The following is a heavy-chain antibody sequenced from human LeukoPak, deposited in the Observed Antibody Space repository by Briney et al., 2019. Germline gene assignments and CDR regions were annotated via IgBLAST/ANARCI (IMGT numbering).Heavy chain of an antibody. Sequence: GGSRRLSCAASGFTFSSYWMTWVRQAPGKGLEWVANIKLDVSETYYVDSVRGRFTISRDNTKNSLYLQMDSLRAEDTAVYYCARKGNAFDFWGQGTMVTVSS. D-gene: IGHD3-10*01. V-gene: IGHV3-7*01. J-gene: IGHJ3*01. CDR2: IKLDVSET. CDR3: ARKGNAFDF. CDR1: GFTFSSYW.